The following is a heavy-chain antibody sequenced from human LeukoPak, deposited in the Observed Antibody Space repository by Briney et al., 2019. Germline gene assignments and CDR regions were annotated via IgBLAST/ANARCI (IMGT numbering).Heavy chain of an antibody. CDR1: GGTFSSYA. D-gene: IGHD6-6*01. Sequence: SVKVSCKASGGTFSSYAIGWVRQAPGQGLEWMGRIIPIFGIANYAQKFQGRVTITADKSTSTAYMELSSLRSEDTAVYYCARDLEYSSSSNWFDPWGQGTLVTVSS. CDR2: IIPIFGIA. J-gene: IGHJ5*02. CDR3: ARDLEYSSSSNWFDP. V-gene: IGHV1-69*04.